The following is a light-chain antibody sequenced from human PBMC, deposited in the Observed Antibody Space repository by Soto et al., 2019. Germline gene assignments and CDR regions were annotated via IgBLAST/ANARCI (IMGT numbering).Light chain of an antibody. V-gene: IGKV3-15*01. Sequence: EIVMTQSPATLSVSPGGGATLSCRASQSVSSNLAWYQQKPGQAPRLLIYGASTRATGIPARFSGSGSGTEFTLTISSLQSEDFAVYYCQQYNNWPPWTFGQGTKVDI. CDR2: GAS. CDR1: QSVSSN. J-gene: IGKJ1*01. CDR3: QQYNNWPPWT.